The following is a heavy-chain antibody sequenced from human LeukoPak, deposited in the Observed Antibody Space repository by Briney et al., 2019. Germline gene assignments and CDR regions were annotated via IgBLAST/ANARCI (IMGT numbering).Heavy chain of an antibody. CDR1: GFTFSSYG. V-gene: IGHV3-30*02. J-gene: IGHJ4*02. CDR3: TRFLFYYDSSGYYDYFDY. Sequence: GGSLRLSCAASGFTFSSYGMHWVRQAPGKVLEWVAFIRYDGSNKYYADSVKGRFTISRDNAKNTVYLQMNSLRAEDTAVYYCTRFLFYYDSSGYYDYFDYWGQGTLVTVPS. CDR2: IRYDGSNK. D-gene: IGHD3-22*01.